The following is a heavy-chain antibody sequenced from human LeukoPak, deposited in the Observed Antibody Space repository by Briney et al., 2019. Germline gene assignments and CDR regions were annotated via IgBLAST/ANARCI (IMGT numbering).Heavy chain of an antibody. CDR3: ASQYSSYAFDI. J-gene: IGHJ3*02. CDR2: IYTSGST. CDR1: GGSISSYY. D-gene: IGHD6-19*01. Sequence: SETLSLTCTVPGGSISSYYWSWIRQPAGKGLEWIGRIYTSGSTNYNPSLKSRVIMSVDTSKNHFSLKLSSVTAADTAVYYCASQYSSYAFDIWGQGTMVTVSS. V-gene: IGHV4-4*07.